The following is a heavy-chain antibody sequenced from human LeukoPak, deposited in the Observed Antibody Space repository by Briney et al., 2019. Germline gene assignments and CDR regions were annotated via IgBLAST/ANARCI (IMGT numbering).Heavy chain of an antibody. CDR2: ISSSGSMI. Sequence: TGGSLRLSCAASGFTFSDYYMTWIRQAPGKGLEWVSYISSSGSMINYADSVKGRFTISRDNAKNSLYLQMSSLRVEDTAVYYCASVLWFGGIFLDYWGQGTLVTVSS. CDR3: ASVLWFGGIFLDY. J-gene: IGHJ4*02. CDR1: GFTFSDYY. V-gene: IGHV3-11*01. D-gene: IGHD3-10*01.